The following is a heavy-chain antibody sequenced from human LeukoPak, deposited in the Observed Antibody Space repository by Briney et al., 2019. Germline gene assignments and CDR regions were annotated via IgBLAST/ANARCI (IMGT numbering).Heavy chain of an antibody. CDR2: ISSSGSTI. J-gene: IGHJ4*02. CDR1: GFTFSDYY. CDR3: ARVTITMVRGTLFDY. D-gene: IGHD3-10*01. Sequence: GGSLRLSCAASGFTFSDYYMSWIRQAPGKGLEWVSYISSSGSTIYYADSVKGRFTISRDNAKNSLYLQMNSLRAEDTAVYYCARVTITMVRGTLFDYWGQGTLVTVSS. V-gene: IGHV3-11*01.